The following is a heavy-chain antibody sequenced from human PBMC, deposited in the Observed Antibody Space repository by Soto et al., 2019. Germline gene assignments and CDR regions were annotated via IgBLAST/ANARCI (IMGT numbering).Heavy chain of an antibody. J-gene: IGHJ4*02. CDR1: GASISNYY. CDR2: IYASGTT. Sequence: QVRLQESGPGLVKPSETLSLTCTVSGASISNYYWSWIRQPAGKGLECLGRIYASGTTTYNPSLRSRVTTSVDTSKNQFSLNLNSVTAADTAVYYCARESRSELGTVEYWGQGTLVTVSS. V-gene: IGHV4-4*07. D-gene: IGHD1-1*01. CDR3: ARESRSELGTVEY.